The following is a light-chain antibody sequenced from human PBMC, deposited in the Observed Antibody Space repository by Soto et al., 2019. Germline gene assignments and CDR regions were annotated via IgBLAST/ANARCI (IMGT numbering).Light chain of an antibody. CDR2: EGS. Sequence: QSVLTQPASVSGSPGQSITISCSGTSSDVGSYNLVSWYQQHPGKAPKLMIYEGSKRPSGASDRLSGSKSGNRAPLPISGLQAEDEADYYCCSYAGSSTDVFGTWTKVTVL. CDR3: CSYAGSSTDV. CDR1: SSDVGSYNL. J-gene: IGLJ1*01. V-gene: IGLV2-23*01.